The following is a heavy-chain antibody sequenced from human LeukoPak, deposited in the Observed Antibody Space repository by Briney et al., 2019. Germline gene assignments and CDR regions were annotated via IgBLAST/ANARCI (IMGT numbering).Heavy chain of an antibody. J-gene: IGHJ6*02. Sequence: PGGSLRLSCTASGFTFDDYAMYWVRHAPGKGLEWVSGISWNSGSIAYADSVKGRFTISRDNSKNTLYLQMNSLRAEDTAVYYCAKDRSSYYGMDVWGQGTTVTVSS. CDR2: ISWNSGSI. CDR3: AKDRSSYYGMDV. D-gene: IGHD6-19*01. V-gene: IGHV3-9*01. CDR1: GFTFDDYA.